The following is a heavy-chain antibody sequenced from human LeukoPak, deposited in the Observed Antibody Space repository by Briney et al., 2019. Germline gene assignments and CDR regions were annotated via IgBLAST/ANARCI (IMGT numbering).Heavy chain of an antibody. D-gene: IGHD6-19*01. CDR2: INSDGSST. Sequence: GGSLRLSCAASGFTFSSYWMHWVRQAPGKGLVWVSRINSDGSSTSYADSVKGRFTISRDNSKNTLYLQMNSLRAEDTAVYYCAKDGSPYYYMDVWGKGTTVTISS. CDR3: AKDGSPYYYMDV. J-gene: IGHJ6*03. V-gene: IGHV3-74*01. CDR1: GFTFSSYW.